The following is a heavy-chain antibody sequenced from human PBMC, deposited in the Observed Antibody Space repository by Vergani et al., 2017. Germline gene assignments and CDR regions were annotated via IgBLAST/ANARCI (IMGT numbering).Heavy chain of an antibody. CDR2: TSTDGST. CDR3: ARETVVTSWDGYRFHYMDV. Sequence: QVQLQESGPGLVKPSQTLSLTCSVSGGAVNSGSNFWTWIRQPAGKGLEWIGRTSTDGSTNYNPSLKSRVTVSVGTSKTQISLRLTSVTAEDTAVYYCARETVVTSWDGYRFHYMDVWGKGTTVTVSS. CDR1: GGAVNSGSNF. V-gene: IGHV4-61*02. D-gene: IGHD3-16*02. J-gene: IGHJ6*03.